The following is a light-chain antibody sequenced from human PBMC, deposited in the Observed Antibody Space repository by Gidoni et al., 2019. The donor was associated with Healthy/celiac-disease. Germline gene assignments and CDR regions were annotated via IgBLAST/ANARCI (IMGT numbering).Light chain of an antibody. V-gene: IGLV3-1*01. J-gene: IGLJ2*01. Sequence: YELTQPPSVSVSPGQTASITCSGDKLGDKYACWYQQKPGQSPVLVIYQDSKRPSGIPERFSGSNSGNTATLTISGTQAMDEADYYCQAWDSSTEVFGGGTKLTVL. CDR3: QAWDSSTEV. CDR2: QDS. CDR1: KLGDKY.